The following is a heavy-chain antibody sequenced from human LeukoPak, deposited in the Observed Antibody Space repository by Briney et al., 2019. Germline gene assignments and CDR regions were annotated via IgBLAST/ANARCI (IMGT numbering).Heavy chain of an antibody. CDR3: ARGGSGSYFSWLDP. CDR1: GYTVTGYY. CDR2: INPNSGGT. Sequence: ASVKVSCKASGYTVTGYYIHWVRQAPRQGLECVGWINPNSGGTNYAQKFQGRVTMTRDTSISTAYMELSRLRSDDTAVYYCARGGSGSYFSWLDPWGQGTLVTVSS. V-gene: IGHV1-2*02. D-gene: IGHD3-10*01. J-gene: IGHJ5*02.